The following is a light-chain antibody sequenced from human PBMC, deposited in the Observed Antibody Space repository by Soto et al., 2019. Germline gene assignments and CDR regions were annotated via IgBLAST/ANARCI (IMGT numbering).Light chain of an antibody. Sequence: QSALTQPASVSGSPGQSITISCTGTSSDVGVYNYVSWYQQHPGKAPKLMIYDVSNRPSGVSNRFSGSKSGNTASLTISGLQADDEADYYCCSYAGDYTFVFGTGTKLTVL. V-gene: IGLV2-14*03. CDR3: CSYAGDYTFV. J-gene: IGLJ1*01. CDR2: DVS. CDR1: SSDVGVYNY.